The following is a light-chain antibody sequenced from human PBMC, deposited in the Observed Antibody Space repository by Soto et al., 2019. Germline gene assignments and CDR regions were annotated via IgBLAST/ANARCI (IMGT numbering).Light chain of an antibody. CDR3: QQRSNWPPSIT. CDR2: DAS. J-gene: IGKJ5*01. Sequence: EIVLTQSPATLSLSLGERATLSCRASQSVSSYLAWYQQKPGQAPGLLIYDASNRATGIPARFSGSGSGTDFTLTISSLEPEDFAVYYCQQRSNWPPSITFGQGTRLEIK. CDR1: QSVSSY. V-gene: IGKV3-11*01.